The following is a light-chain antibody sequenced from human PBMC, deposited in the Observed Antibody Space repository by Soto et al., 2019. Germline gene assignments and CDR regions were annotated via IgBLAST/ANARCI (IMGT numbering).Light chain of an antibody. CDR2: GAS. Sequence: EIVLTQSPGTLSLSPGERATLSCRASQSVSSSYLAWYQQKPGQAPRLLIYGASSRATGIPDRFSGSGSGTDFTLTISRLEPEDFAVYYCHQYDSVAQTFGQGTKVDIK. J-gene: IGKJ1*01. CDR3: HQYDSVAQT. V-gene: IGKV3-20*01. CDR1: QSVSSSY.